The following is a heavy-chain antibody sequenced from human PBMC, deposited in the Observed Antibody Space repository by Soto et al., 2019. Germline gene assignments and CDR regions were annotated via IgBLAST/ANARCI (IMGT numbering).Heavy chain of an antibody. CDR3: AREQFDSTNWSGIYYFYYYGMDV. CDR1: GFMFSNYW. Sequence: EVQVVESGGGLVQPGGSLRLSCAASGFMFSNYWMSWVRQAPGKGLEWVANIKQDGSDKYYVDSVKGRFTISRDNAKNSLYLQMNSRRAEDTAVYYCAREQFDSTNWSGIYYFYYYGMDVWGQGTTVTVSS. V-gene: IGHV3-7*05. D-gene: IGHD6-13*01. J-gene: IGHJ6*02. CDR2: IKQDGSDK.